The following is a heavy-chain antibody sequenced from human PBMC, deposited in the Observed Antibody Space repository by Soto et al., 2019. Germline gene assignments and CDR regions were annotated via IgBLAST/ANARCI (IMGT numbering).Heavy chain of an antibody. V-gene: IGHV2-5*02. D-gene: IGHD3-16*02. J-gene: IGHJ4*02. CDR2: IYWDDDK. CDR3: AHRTYIWGSYRYTALSY. Sequence: SGPTLVNPTQTLTLTCTFSGFSLRTSGVGVGWIRQPPGKALEWLALIYWDDDKRYSPSLKSRLTITKDTSKNQVVLTMTNMDPVDTATYYCAHRTYIWGSYRYTALSYWGQGTLVTVSS. CDR1: GFSLRTSGVG.